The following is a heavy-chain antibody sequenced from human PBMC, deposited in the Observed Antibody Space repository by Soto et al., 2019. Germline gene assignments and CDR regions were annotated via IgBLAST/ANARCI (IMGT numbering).Heavy chain of an antibody. J-gene: IGHJ4*02. CDR3: ARDVTPPDY. CDR2: ISAYNGNT. CDR1: GYTFSSYA. V-gene: IGHV1-18*01. Sequence: QVQLVQSGAEVKKPGASVKVSCKASGYTFSSYAFSWVRQAPGQGLEWMGWISAYNGNTNNAKKFQGRVTMTTDTSTSTAYMELRSLRSDDTTVYYCARDVTPPDYWGQGTLVTVSS.